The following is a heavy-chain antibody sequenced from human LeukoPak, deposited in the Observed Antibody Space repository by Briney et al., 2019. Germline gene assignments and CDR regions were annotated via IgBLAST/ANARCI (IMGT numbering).Heavy chain of an antibody. V-gene: IGHV1-2*02. Sequence: ASVKVSCKASGYTFTGYYMHWVRQAPGQGLEWMGWINPNSGGTNYAQKFQGRVTMTRDASISTAYMELSRLTSDDTAVYYCARGGTIQLRTIGWFDPWGQGTLVTVSS. J-gene: IGHJ5*02. CDR1: GYTFTGYY. CDR2: INPNSGGT. D-gene: IGHD5-18*01. CDR3: ARGGTIQLRTIGWFDP.